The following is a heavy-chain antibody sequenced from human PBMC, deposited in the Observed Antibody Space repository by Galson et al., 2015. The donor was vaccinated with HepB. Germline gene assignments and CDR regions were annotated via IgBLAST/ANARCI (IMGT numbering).Heavy chain of an antibody. Sequence: SLRLSCAGSGFTFGDYTMGWFRQAPGKGLEWVGSIRSKAHGGTTEYVASVKGRFTISRHDSKSIAYLQISSLTTEDTAMYYCTGDRKGGYGPFDYWGQGTLVTVSS. CDR2: IRSKAHGGTT. CDR3: TGDRKGGYGPFDY. D-gene: IGHD5-12*01. CDR1: GFTFGDYT. J-gene: IGHJ4*02. V-gene: IGHV3-49*03.